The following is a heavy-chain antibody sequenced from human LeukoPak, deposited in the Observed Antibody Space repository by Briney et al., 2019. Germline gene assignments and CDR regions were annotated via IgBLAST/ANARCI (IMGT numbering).Heavy chain of an antibody. CDR1: GFTFDDYG. D-gene: IGHD6-19*01. J-gene: IGHJ6*03. CDR3: ARGGSGWAFDYYYYYYMDV. V-gene: IGHV3-20*04. CDR2: INWNGGNT. Sequence: PGGSLRLSCAASGFTFDDYGMSWVRQAPGKGLEWVAGINWNGGNTGYSDSVKGRFTISRDNAKNSLYLQMDSLRAEDTAVYYCARGGSGWAFDYYYYYYMDVWGKGTTVTVSS.